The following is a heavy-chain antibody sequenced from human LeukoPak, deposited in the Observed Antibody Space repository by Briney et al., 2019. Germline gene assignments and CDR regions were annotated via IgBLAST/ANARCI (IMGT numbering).Heavy chain of an antibody. CDR3: AREGQQLVPPLDY. CDR1: GYSISSGYY. Sequence: SETLSLTCTVSGYSISSGYYWTWIRLPAGKGLEWIGRIYISGSTNYNPSLESRVTISVDTSKNQFSLRLTSLTAADTAVYYCAREGQQLVPPLDYWGQGTLVTVSS. V-gene: IGHV4-38-2*02. D-gene: IGHD6-6*01. CDR2: IYISGST. J-gene: IGHJ4*02.